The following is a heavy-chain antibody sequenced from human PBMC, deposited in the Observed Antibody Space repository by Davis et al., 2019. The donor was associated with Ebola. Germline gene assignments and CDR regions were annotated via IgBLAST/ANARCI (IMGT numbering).Heavy chain of an antibody. CDR2: MYYSGST. CDR1: GGSISEGIHY. J-gene: IGHJ5*02. V-gene: IGHV4-39*07. Sequence: PSETLSLTCTVSGGSISEGIHYWSWIRQPPGKGLEWIGTMYYSGSTYYNPSLKSRLKLSVDTSRNHFSLELTSVTSADTAIYYCARNSSGFGHYDHWGQGILITVSS. D-gene: IGHD3-22*01. CDR3: ARNSSGFGHYDH.